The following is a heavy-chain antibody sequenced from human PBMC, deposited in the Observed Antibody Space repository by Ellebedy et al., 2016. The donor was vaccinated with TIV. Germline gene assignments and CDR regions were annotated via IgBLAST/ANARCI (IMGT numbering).Heavy chain of an antibody. V-gene: IGHV4-59*01. CDR3: ARNGKRGYSGYEFDY. D-gene: IGHD5-12*01. Sequence: MPSETLSLTCTVSGGSISSYYWSWIRQPPGKGLEWIGYIYYSGSTNYNPSLKSRVTISVDTSKNQFSLKLSSVPAADTAVYYCARNGKRGYSGYEFDYWGQGTLVTVSS. J-gene: IGHJ4*02. CDR1: GGSISSYY. CDR2: IYYSGST.